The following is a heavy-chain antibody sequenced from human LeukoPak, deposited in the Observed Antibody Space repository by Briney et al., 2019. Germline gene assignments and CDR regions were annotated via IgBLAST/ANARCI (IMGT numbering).Heavy chain of an antibody. Sequence: GGSLRLSCVASGFDFSSYGLSWVRQSPGKGLEWVSTFSGTSGLTYYADSVKGRFIISRDNSKNALYLQMNSLRDEDTAVYYCAKGDSYYDLLTCFDFWGPGTLVTVSS. CDR3: AKGDSYYDLLTCFDF. J-gene: IGHJ4*02. V-gene: IGHV3-23*01. CDR1: GFDFSSYG. D-gene: IGHD3-9*01. CDR2: FSGTSGLT.